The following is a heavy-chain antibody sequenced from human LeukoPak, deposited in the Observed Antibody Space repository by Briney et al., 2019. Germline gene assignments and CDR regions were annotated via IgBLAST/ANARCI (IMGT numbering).Heavy chain of an antibody. V-gene: IGHV6-1*01. D-gene: IGHD1-26*01. J-gene: IGHJ4*02. CDR1: GDSVSSNSAT. Sequence: SQTLSLTCVISGDSVSSNSATWNWIRQSPSRGLEWLGRTYYRSKWYNDYAVSVKSRITINPDTSKNQFSLQLNSVTPEDTAVYYCARAAQGIVGAYFDYWGQGTLVTVSS. CDR3: ARAAQGIVGAYFDY. CDR2: TYYRSKWYN.